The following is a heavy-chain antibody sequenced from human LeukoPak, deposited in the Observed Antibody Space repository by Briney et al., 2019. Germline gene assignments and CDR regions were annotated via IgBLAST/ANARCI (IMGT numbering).Heavy chain of an antibody. D-gene: IGHD3-10*01. CDR3: ARVHIVTGTYFDS. J-gene: IGHJ4*02. CDR1: GDSMSGYS. V-gene: IGHV4-4*07. CDR2: IYSSYFT. Sequence: PETLSLTCTVSGDSMSGYSWSWLRQPAGKELEWIGRIYSSYFTEYNLSLDGRVTMSIDTSKNQFSLMLDSVTAADTAVYYCARVHIVTGTYFDSWGQGALVTVSS.